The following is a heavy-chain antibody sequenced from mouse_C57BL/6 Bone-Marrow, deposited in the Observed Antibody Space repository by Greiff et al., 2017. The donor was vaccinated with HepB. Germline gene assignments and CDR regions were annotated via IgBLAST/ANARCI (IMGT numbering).Heavy chain of an antibody. V-gene: IGHV5-9-1*02. Sequence: EVMLVESGEGLVKPGGSLKLSCAASGFTFSSYAMSWVRQTPEKRLEWVAYISSGGDYIYYADTVKGRFTISRDNARNTLYLQMSSLKSEDTAMYYCTRYHYDYGTLDYWGQGTSVTVSS. CDR1: GFTFSSYA. CDR2: ISSGGDYI. D-gene: IGHD2-4*01. CDR3: TRYHYDYGTLDY. J-gene: IGHJ4*01.